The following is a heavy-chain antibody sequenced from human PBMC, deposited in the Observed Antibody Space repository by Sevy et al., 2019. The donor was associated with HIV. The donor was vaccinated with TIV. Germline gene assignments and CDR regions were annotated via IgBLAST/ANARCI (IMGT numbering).Heavy chain of an antibody. CDR3: AREGGDY. J-gene: IGHJ4*02. CDR1: GGSFGTYF. D-gene: IGHD3-16*01. V-gene: IGHV4-34*01. CDR2: LNHSGTT. Sequence: SETLSLTCAVYGGSFGTYFWSWIRQPPGKGLEWIGELNHSGTTNYNPYLKSRVTISLDTSKNQFSLKLRSVTAADTAMYYCAREGGDYWGQGTLVTVSS.